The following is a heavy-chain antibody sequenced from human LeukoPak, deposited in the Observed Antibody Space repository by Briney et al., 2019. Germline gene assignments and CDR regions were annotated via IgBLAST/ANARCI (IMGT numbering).Heavy chain of an antibody. CDR3: ANDSGYSYGEFDY. D-gene: IGHD5-18*01. CDR2: ISWDGGST. V-gene: IGHV3-43*01. CDR1: GFTFDDYT. Sequence: GGSLRLSCAASGFTFDDYTMHWVRQAPGKGLEWVSLISWDGGSTYYADSVKGRSTISRDNSKNSLYLQMNSLRTEDTALYYCANDSGYSYGEFDYWGQGTLVTVSS. J-gene: IGHJ4*02.